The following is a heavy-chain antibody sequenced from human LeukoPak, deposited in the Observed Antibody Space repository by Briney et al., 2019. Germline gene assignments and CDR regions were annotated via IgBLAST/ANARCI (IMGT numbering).Heavy chain of an antibody. CDR3: ATVLRDQYYYYYGMDV. J-gene: IGHJ6*02. CDR2: FDPEDGET. CDR1: GYTLTELS. V-gene: IGHV1-24*01. D-gene: IGHD4-17*01. Sequence: ASVKVSCKVSGYTLTELSMHWVRQAPGKGLEWMGGFDPEDGETIYAQKFQGRVTMTEDTSTDTAYMERSSLRSEDTAVYYCATVLRDQYYYYYGMDVWGQGTTVTVSS.